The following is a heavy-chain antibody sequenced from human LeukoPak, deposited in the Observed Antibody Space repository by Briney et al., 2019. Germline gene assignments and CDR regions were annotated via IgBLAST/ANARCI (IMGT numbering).Heavy chain of an antibody. D-gene: IGHD3-3*01. Sequence: GGSLRLSCSVSGFTVSSNYMSWVREAPGEGLEWGSVMYSGGNTSYTDSMKGRFNISRDNSKNTLYLQMNNLRAEDTAVYYCATDGDFWSGDFDYWGQGTLVTASS. CDR3: ATDGDFWSGDFDY. J-gene: IGHJ4*02. V-gene: IGHV3-66*01. CDR1: GFTVSSNY. CDR2: MYSGGNT.